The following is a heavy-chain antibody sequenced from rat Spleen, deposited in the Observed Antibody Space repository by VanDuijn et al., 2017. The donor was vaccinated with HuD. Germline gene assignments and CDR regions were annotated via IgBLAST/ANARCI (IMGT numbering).Heavy chain of an antibody. J-gene: IGHJ2*01. D-gene: IGHD1-5*01. CDR3: ARLRYNPFDY. Sequence: EVQLVESGGGLVQPGRSLKLSCVASGFTFNNYWMTWIRQAPGKGLEWVASISNTGDTFYPDSVKGRFTISRDNAKNTQYLQMDSLRSEDTATYYCARLRYNPFDYWGQGVMVTVSS. CDR2: ISNTGDT. CDR1: GFTFNNYW. V-gene: IGHV5-31*01.